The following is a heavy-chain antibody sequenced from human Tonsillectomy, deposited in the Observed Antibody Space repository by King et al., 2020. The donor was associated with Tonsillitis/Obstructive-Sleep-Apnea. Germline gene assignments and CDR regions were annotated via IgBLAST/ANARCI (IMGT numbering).Heavy chain of an antibody. V-gene: IGHV3-33*01. D-gene: IGHD3-9*01. CDR2: IWSDGSNK. J-gene: IGHJ6*03. CDR1: GFTFSSYG. CDR3: ARVYILTGYDYYMDV. Sequence: VQLVESGGGVVQPGRSLRLSCAASGFTFSSYGMHWVRQAPGKGLEWVAVIWSDGSNKYYADSVKGRFTISRDNSKNTLYLQMNSLRAEDTYVYYCARVYILTGYDYYMDVWGKGTTVTVSS.